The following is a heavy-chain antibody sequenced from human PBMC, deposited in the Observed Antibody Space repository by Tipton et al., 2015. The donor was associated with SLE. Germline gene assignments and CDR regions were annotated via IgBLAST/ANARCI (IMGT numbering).Heavy chain of an antibody. V-gene: IGHV4-34*01. CDR3: ARGTFATTMVEKYFDY. CDR2: INHSGST. J-gene: IGHJ4*02. D-gene: IGHD5-18*01. CDR1: GGSFNGYH. Sequence: TLSLTCDVDGGSFNGYHWIWIRQPPGKGLEWIGHINHSGSTNYNPSLKSRVTISVDTSKNQFSLRLSSVTAADTAVYYCARGTFATTMVEKYFDYWGQGTLVTVSS.